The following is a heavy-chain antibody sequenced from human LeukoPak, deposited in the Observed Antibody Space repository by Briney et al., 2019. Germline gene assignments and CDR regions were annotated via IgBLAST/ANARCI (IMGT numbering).Heavy chain of an antibody. V-gene: IGHV4-31*03. D-gene: IGHD1/OR15-1a*01. CDR3: ASVFITGTNYFDY. CDR1: GGSISSGCYC. CDR2: IYYTGST. J-gene: IGHJ4*02. Sequence: PSETLSLTCTVSGGSISSGCYCWSWIRQHPGKGREGFGYIYYTGSTYYNPSLTRRVTISVDTSKNQFSLKLSSVTAADTAVYYCASVFITGTNYFDYWGQGTLVTVSS.